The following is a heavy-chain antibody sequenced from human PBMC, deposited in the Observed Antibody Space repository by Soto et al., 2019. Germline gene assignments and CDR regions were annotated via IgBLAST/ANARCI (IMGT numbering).Heavy chain of an antibody. V-gene: IGHV3-48*02. D-gene: IGHD3-10*01. CDR3: ARGFELRYGMDV. Sequence: EVQLVESGGGLIQRGGSLRLSCAASGFTLSTYSLNWVRQAPRKGLEWLSYISGSSNTIYYADSVKGRFTISRDNAKNSLYLQLNSRRDDETAVYFCARGFELRYGMDVWGQGATVTVSS. CDR1: GFTLSTYS. J-gene: IGHJ6*02. CDR2: ISGSSNTI.